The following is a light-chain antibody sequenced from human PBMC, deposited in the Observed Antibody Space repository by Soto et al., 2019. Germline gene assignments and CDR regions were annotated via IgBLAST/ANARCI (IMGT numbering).Light chain of an antibody. CDR3: SSYAGNSNYV. CDR2: DVT. V-gene: IGLV2-8*01. J-gene: IGLJ1*01. CDR1: SSDVGAYKF. Sequence: QSVLTQPPSASGSPGQSVTISCTGTSSDVGAYKFVSWYQQNPGKAPKLIIYDVTKRPTGVPDRFSGSKSGNTASLPVSGLQAEDEADYYCSSYAGNSNYVFGSGTKVTV.